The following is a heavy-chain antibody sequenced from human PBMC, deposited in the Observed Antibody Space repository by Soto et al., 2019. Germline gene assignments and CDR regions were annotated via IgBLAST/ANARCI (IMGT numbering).Heavy chain of an antibody. CDR1: GGSISSGGYY. CDR3: ARYADGIVDDAFDI. Sequence: SETLSLTCTVSGGSISSGGYYWSWIRQHPGKGLEWIGYIYYSGSTYYNPSLKSRVTISVDTSKNQFSLKLSSVTAADTAVYYCARYADGIVDDAFDIWGQGTMVTVSS. J-gene: IGHJ3*02. V-gene: IGHV4-31*03. CDR2: IYYSGST. D-gene: IGHD2-2*01.